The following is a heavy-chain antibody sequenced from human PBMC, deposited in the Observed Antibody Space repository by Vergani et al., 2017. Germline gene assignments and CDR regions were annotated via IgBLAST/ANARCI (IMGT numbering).Heavy chain of an antibody. CDR1: GGTFSSYA. V-gene: IGHV1-69*01. CDR2: VIPIFGTA. Sequence: QVQLVQSGAEVKKPGSSVKVSCKASGGTFSSYAISWVRQAPGQGLAWMGGVIPIFGTANYAQKFPGRVTITADESTSTAYMELSSLSSEDTAVYYCARVVHLLPTVTMGYFDYWGQGTLVTVSS. D-gene: IGHD4-17*01. J-gene: IGHJ4*02. CDR3: ARVVHLLPTVTMGYFDY.